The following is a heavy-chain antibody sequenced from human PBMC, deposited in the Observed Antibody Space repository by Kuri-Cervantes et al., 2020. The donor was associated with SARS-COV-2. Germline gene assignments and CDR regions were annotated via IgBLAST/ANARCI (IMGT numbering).Heavy chain of an antibody. D-gene: IGHD6-6*01. V-gene: IGHV4-39*01. CDR3: ARGKQLVFGYYFDY. CDR2: IYYSGST. J-gene: IGHJ4*02. CDR1: GGSISSSSYY. Sequence: ESLKISCTVSGGSISSSSYYWGWIRQPPGKGLEWIGSIYYSGSTYYNPSLKSRVTISVDTSKNQFSLKLSSVTAADTAVYYCARGKQLVFGYYFDYWGQGTLVTVSS.